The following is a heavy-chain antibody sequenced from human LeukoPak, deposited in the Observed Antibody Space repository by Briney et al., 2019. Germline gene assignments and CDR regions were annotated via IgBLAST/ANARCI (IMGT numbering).Heavy chain of an antibody. CDR3: ARDLYDYVWGSYRYTFDY. CDR1: GFTFSDYY. V-gene: IGHV3-11*06. J-gene: IGHJ4*02. Sequence: GGSLRLSCAASGFTFSDYYMSWIRQAPGKGLEWVSYISSSSSYTNYADSVKGRFTISRDNAENPLYLQMNSLRAEDTAVYYCARDLYDYVWGSYRYTFDYWGQGTLVTVSS. D-gene: IGHD3-16*02. CDR2: ISSSSSYT.